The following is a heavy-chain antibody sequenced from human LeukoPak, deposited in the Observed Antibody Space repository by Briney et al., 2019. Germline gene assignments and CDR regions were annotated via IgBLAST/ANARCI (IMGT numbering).Heavy chain of an antibody. CDR2: IYTSGST. CDR3: ARANLRFLEWLLYESWFDP. D-gene: IGHD3-3*01. J-gene: IGHJ5*02. V-gene: IGHV4-61*02. CDR1: GGSISSGSYY. Sequence: ASETLSLTCTVSGGSISSGSYYWSWIRQPAGKGLEWIGRIYTSGSTNYNPSLKSRVTISVDTSKNQFSLKLSSVTAADTAVYYCARANLRFLEWLLYESWFDPWGQGTLVTVSS.